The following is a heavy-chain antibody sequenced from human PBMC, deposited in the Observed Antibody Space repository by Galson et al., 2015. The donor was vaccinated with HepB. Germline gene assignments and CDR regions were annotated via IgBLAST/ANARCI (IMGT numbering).Heavy chain of an antibody. J-gene: IGHJ4*02. CDR2: IKSKTDGGTT. D-gene: IGHD6-13*01. V-gene: IGHV3-15*07. CDR1: GFTFSNAW. Sequence: SLRLSCAASGFTFSNAWMNWVRQAPGKGPEWVGRIKSKTDGGTTDYAAPVKGRFTISRDDSKNTLYLQMNSLKTEDTAVYYCTTAFRYSSSWDFDYWGQGTLVTVSS. CDR3: TTAFRYSSSWDFDY.